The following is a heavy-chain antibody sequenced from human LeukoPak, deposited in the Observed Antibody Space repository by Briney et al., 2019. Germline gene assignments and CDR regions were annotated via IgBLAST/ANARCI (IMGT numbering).Heavy chain of an antibody. D-gene: IGHD4-17*01. CDR3: AFNPGGDDYGDSE. CDR1: GFTFSSYA. J-gene: IGHJ4*02. V-gene: IGHV3-66*01. Sequence: GGSLRLSCAASGFTFSSYAMSWVRQAPGKGLEWVSVIYSGGSTYYADSVKGRFTISRDNSKNTLYLQMNSLRAEDTAVYYCAFNPGGDDYGDSEWGQGTLATVSS. CDR2: IYSGGST.